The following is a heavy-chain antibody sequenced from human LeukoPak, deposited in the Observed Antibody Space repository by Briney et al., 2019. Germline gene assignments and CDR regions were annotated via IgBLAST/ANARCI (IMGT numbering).Heavy chain of an antibody. Sequence: PGGSLRLSCAASGFTFSSYWMSWVRQAPGKGLEWVANIKQDGSEKSYVASVKGRFAISRDNAKNSLYLQMNSLRAEDTAVYFCARGMTGYCTSSSCFGGLCDYWGQGTLVTVSS. V-gene: IGHV3-7*04. CDR3: ARGMTGYCTSSSCFGGLCDY. D-gene: IGHD2-2*01. CDR1: GFTFSSYW. CDR2: IKQDGSEK. J-gene: IGHJ4*02.